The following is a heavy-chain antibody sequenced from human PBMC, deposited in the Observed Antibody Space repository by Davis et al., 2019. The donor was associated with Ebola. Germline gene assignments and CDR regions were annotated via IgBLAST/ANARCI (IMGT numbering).Heavy chain of an antibody. V-gene: IGHV4-61*01. J-gene: IGHJ5*02. CDR3: ARVGVWFGELGNWFDP. Sequence: SETLSLTCTVSGGSISSSSYYWSWIRQPPGKGLEWIGYIYYSGSTNYNPSLKSRVTIAVDTSKHHFSLKLSSVTAADTAVSYCARVGVWFGELGNWFDPWGQGTLVTVSS. D-gene: IGHD3-10*01. CDR2: IYYSGST. CDR1: GGSISSSSYY.